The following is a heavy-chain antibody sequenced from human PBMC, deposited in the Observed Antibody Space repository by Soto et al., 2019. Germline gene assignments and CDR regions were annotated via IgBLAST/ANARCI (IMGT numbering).Heavy chain of an antibody. V-gene: IGHV1-3*05. CDR3: PSDAFDI. Sequence: QVQLVQSGAEEKKPGASVKVSCKASGYTFTSYAMHWVRQAPGQRLEWMGWINAGNGNTKYSQKFQGRVTITRDTTASRGYMELSSLRSDDTAVYYFPSDAFDIWGQGTMVTVSS. J-gene: IGHJ3*02. CDR1: GYTFTSYA. CDR2: INAGNGNT.